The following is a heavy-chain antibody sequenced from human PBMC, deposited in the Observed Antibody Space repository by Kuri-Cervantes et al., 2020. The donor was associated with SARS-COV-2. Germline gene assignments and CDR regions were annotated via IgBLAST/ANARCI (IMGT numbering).Heavy chain of an antibody. V-gene: IGHV3-11*05. Sequence: GESLKISCAASGFTFSDYYMSWIRQAPGKGLEWVSYISSSSSYTNYADSVKGRFTISRDNAKNSLYLQMNNLRAEDTAVYYCARDLNRGSDYWGQGTLVTVSS. D-gene: IGHD3-16*01. CDR2: ISSSSSYT. CDR3: ARDLNRGSDY. J-gene: IGHJ4*02. CDR1: GFTFSDYY.